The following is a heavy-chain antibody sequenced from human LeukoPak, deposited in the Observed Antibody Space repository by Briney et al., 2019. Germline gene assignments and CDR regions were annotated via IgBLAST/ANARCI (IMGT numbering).Heavy chain of an antibody. CDR1: GFTFSSYA. CDR2: ISGSGGST. J-gene: IGHJ4*02. CDR3: AKHTYYYGSGSYYNEYYFDY. V-gene: IGHV3-23*01. Sequence: GGSLRLSCAASGFTFSSYAMSWVRQAPGKGLEWASAISGSGGSTYYADSVKGRFTISRDNSKNTLYLQMNSLRAEDTAVYYCAKHTYYYGSGSYYNEYYFDYWGQGTLVTVSS. D-gene: IGHD3-10*01.